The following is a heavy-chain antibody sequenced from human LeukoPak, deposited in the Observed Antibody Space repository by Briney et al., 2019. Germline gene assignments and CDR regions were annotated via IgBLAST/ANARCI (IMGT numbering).Heavy chain of an antibody. D-gene: IGHD1-7*01. CDR2: IYYSRTT. CDR3: ARGGITGTTIDY. J-gene: IGHJ4*02. V-gene: IGHV4-39*01. CDR1: GGSISSSSYD. Sequence: KPSETLSLTCTVSGGSISSSSYDWGGIRQPPGKRRGWIGSIYYSRTTYYNPSLKSRVTISVDTSKSPFSLKLSSVTAADTAVYYCARGGITGTTIDYWGQGTLVTVSS.